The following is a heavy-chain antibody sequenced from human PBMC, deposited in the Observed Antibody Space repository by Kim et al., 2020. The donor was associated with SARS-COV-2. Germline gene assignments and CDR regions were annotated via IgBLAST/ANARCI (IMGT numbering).Heavy chain of an antibody. CDR3: ARLMTGKRNCSGGSCYYRLFDY. CDR1: GGSISSYY. D-gene: IGHD2-15*01. V-gene: IGHV4-59*08. CDR2: IYYSGST. J-gene: IGHJ4*02. Sequence: SETLSLTCTVSGGSISSYYWSWIRQPPGKGLEWIGYIYYSGSTNYNPSLKSRVTISVDTSKNQFSLKLSSVTAADTAVYYCARLMTGKRNCSGGSCYYRLFDYWGQGTLVTVSS.